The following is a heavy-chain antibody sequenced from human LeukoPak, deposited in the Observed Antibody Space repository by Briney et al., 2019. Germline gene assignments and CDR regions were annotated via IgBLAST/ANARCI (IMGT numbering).Heavy chain of an antibody. V-gene: IGHV3-66*01. CDR3: ARVITYYYDSSGQDLDY. J-gene: IGHJ4*02. CDR2: IYSGGST. D-gene: IGHD3-22*01. CDR1: GFTVSSNY. Sequence: GGSLRLSCAASGFTVSSNYMSWVRQAPGKGLEWVSVIYSGGSTYYADSVKGRFTISRDNSKNTLYLQMNSLRAEDTAVYYCARVITYYYDSSGQDLDYWGQGTLVTVSS.